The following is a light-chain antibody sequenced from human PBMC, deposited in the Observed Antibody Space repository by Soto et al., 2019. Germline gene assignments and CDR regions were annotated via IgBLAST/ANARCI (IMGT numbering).Light chain of an antibody. V-gene: IGLV2-14*01. J-gene: IGLJ1*01. CDR3: SSYTSSSTL. CDR2: DVS. Sequence: QSVLTQPASVPGSPGQSITISCTGTSIDVGGYNYVSWYQQHPGKAPKLMIYDVSNRPSGVSNRFSGSKSGNTASLTISGLQAEDEADYYCSSYTSSSTLFGTGTKVTVL. CDR1: SIDVGGYNY.